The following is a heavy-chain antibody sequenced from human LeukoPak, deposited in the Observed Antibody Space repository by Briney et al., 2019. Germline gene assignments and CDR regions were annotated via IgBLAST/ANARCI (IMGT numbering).Heavy chain of an antibody. CDR3: AIFGLGSGSRDY. J-gene: IGHJ4*02. V-gene: IGHV3-48*02. Sequence: SGGSLRLSCAASGFIVSTSNMNWVSHAPGKGLEWVSFMSSSSRTIYYADSVKGRVSISRDNAKNSLYLQMNSLRDEDTAIYYCAIFGLGSGSRDYWGQGTLVTVSS. D-gene: IGHD3-10*01. CDR2: MSSSSRTI. CDR1: GFIVSTSN.